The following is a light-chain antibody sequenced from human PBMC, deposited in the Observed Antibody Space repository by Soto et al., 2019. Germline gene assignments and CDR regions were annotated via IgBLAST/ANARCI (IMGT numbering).Light chain of an antibody. J-gene: IGLJ2*01. CDR3: QSYDSSLSEVV. CDR2: GNS. Sequence: QSVLTQPPSVSGAPGQRVTISCTGSSSNIGAGYDVHWYQQLPGTAPKLLIYGNSNRPSGVPDRFSGSKSGTSASLAITGLXXEDEADYYCQSYDSSLSEVVFGGGTKLTVL. CDR1: SSNIGAGYD. V-gene: IGLV1-40*01.